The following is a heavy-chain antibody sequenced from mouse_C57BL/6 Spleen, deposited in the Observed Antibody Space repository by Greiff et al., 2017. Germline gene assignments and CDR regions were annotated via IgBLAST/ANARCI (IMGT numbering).Heavy chain of an antibody. V-gene: IGHV1-82*01. CDR3: ARVVEYDYVEGLAY. CDR1: GYAFSSSW. J-gene: IGHJ3*01. CDR2: IYPGDGDT. D-gene: IGHD2-4*01. Sequence: QVQLQQSGPELVKPGASVKLSCKASGYAFSSSWMTWVKQRPGKGLEWVGRIYPGDGDTNYNGKFKGKATLTADKSSSTAYMQLSSLTSEDSAVYFFARVVEYDYVEGLAYWGQGTLVTVAA.